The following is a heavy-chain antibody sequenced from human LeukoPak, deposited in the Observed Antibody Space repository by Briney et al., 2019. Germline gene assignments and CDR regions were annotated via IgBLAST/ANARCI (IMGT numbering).Heavy chain of an antibody. CDR1: GYTFTSYA. Sequence: GASVKVSCKASGYTFTSYAMHWVRQAPGQRLEWMGWINAGNGNTKYSQKFQGRVTIIRDTSASTAYMELSSLRSEDTAVYYCARGAMVRGVSNWFDPWGQGTLVTVSS. D-gene: IGHD3-10*01. CDR2: INAGNGNT. CDR3: ARGAMVRGVSNWFDP. J-gene: IGHJ5*02. V-gene: IGHV1-3*01.